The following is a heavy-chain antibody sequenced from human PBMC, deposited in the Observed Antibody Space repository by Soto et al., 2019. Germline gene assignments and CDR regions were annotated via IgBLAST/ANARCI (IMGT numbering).Heavy chain of an antibody. CDR1: GGTFSTYT. CDR2: IIPILDVL. Sequence: ASVKVSCKTSGGTFSTYTVSWVRQAPGQGLEWIGRIIPILDVLTYAQKFQGRVTITADKSTSTAYLELTSLKSEDTAVYYCARDPSYYGMDVWGQGTTVTVSS. J-gene: IGHJ6*02. V-gene: IGHV1-69*04. CDR3: ARDPSYYGMDV.